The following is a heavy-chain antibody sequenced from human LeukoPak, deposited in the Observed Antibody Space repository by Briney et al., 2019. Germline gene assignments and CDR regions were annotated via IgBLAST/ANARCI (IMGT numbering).Heavy chain of an antibody. J-gene: IGHJ4*02. CDR3: ARDGGRVGIAVAGSPPDY. CDR1: GGTFSSYA. CDR2: IIPIFGTA. Sequence: SVKVSCKASGGTFSSYAISWVQQAPGQGLEWMGGIIPIFGTANYAQKFQGRVTITAGESTSTAYMELSSLRSEDTAVYYCARDGGRVGIAVAGSPPDYWGQGTLVTVSS. V-gene: IGHV1-69*13. D-gene: IGHD6-19*01.